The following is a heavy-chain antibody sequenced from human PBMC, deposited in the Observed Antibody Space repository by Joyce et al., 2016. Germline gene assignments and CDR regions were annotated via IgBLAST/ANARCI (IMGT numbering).Heavy chain of an antibody. CDR2: IAPDGRKK. CDR3: ARSPSNSWHTFDS. CDR1: GFTFNRYA. J-gene: IGHJ4*02. D-gene: IGHD2-2*01. V-gene: IGHV3-30*04. Sequence: QVQLVESGGGVAQPGRSLRLSCAASGFTFNRYAMQWVRQTPGKGLEWVEVIAPDGRKKVYSDSGKDRFIISRDNSNKMVFVQMNSLRVEDTGVYYCARSPSNSWHTFDSWGQGTLVSVSS.